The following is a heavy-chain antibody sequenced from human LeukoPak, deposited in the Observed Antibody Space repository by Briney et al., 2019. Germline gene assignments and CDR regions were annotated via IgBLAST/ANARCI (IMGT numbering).Heavy chain of an antibody. Sequence: PSETLSLTCAVYGESFSGYYWSWIRQPPGKGLEWIGSIHYSGSTNYNPSLKSRVTISVDTSKNQFSLKLSSVTAADTAVYYCARGYCSGGSCYSYYYYNYMDVWGKGTTVTVSS. V-gene: IGHV4-34*01. CDR2: IHYSGST. CDR3: ARGYCSGGSCYSYYYYNYMDV. J-gene: IGHJ6*03. D-gene: IGHD2-15*01. CDR1: GESFSGYY.